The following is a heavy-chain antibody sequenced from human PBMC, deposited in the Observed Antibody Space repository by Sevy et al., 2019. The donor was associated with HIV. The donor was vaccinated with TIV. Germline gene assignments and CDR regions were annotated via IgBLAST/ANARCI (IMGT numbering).Heavy chain of an antibody. Sequence: GGSLRLSCAASGFTFSSYAMHWVRQAPGKGLEWVAVISYDGSNKYYADSVKGRFTISRDNSKNTLYLQMNSLRAEDTAVYYCAGERGYSGYDFGDYVWGSYPNDYWGQGTLVTVSS. CDR3: AGERGYSGYDFGDYVWGSYPNDY. V-gene: IGHV3-30-3*01. J-gene: IGHJ4*02. CDR2: ISYDGSNK. D-gene: IGHD3-16*02. CDR1: GFTFSSYA.